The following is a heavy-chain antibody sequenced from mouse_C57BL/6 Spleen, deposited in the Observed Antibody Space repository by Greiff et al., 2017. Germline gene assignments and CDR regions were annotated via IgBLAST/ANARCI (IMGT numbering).Heavy chain of an antibody. CDR1: GYAFSSSW. CDR2: IYPGDGDT. V-gene: IGHV1-82*01. Sequence: VQRVESGPELVKPGASVKISCKASGYAFSSSWMHWVKQRPGKGLAWIGRIYPGDGDTNYNGKFKGKATLTADKSSSTAYMQLSSLTSEDSAVYFCARWGTTVVVPFDYWGQGTTLTVSS. J-gene: IGHJ2*01. D-gene: IGHD1-1*01. CDR3: ARWGTTVVVPFDY.